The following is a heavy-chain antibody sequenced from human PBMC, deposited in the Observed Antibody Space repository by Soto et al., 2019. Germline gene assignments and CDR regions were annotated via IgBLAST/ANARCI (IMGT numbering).Heavy chain of an antibody. CDR2: ISWNSGSI. Sequence: PGGSLRLSCAASGFTFDDYAMHWVRQAPGKGLEWVSGISWNSGSIGYADSVKGRFTISRDNAKNSLYLQMNSLRAEDTALYYFAKDIGSGWYLFDYWGQETLVTFSS. CDR3: AKDIGSGWYLFDY. D-gene: IGHD6-19*01. J-gene: IGHJ4*02. CDR1: GFTFDDYA. V-gene: IGHV3-9*01.